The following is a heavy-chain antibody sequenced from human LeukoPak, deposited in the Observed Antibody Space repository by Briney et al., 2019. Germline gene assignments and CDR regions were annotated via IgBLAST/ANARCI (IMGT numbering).Heavy chain of an antibody. V-gene: IGHV3-74*01. J-gene: IGHJ4*02. CDR3: AKFLSPVL. CDR1: GFSISKYW. CDR2: INSDETNT. D-gene: IGHD3-16*02. Sequence: PGGSLRLSCAPSGFSISKYWMQWVRHAPGKGRMWVSRINSDETNTNHADSVKGRFTITRDNDKNMVYLQMNCLRAEDTAVYYCAKFLSPVLWGQGTLVTVSS.